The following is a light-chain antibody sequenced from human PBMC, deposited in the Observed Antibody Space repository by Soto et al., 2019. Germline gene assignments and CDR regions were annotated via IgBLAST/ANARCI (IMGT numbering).Light chain of an antibody. CDR1: QSISSW. CDR2: DAS. J-gene: IGKJ1*01. Sequence: DIQMTQSPSTLSASVGDRVTITCRASQSISSWLAWYQQKPGKAPKLLIHDASSLESGVTSRFSGSGSGTEFILTINSLQPDDFATYYCQQYNSYSLWTFGQGTKVEIK. CDR3: QQYNSYSLWT. V-gene: IGKV1-5*01.